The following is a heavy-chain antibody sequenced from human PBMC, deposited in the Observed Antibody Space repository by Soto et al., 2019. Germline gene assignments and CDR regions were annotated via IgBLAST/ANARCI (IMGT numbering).Heavy chain of an antibody. V-gene: IGHV1-2*04. Sequence: ASVKVSCKASGYTFTGYYIHWVRQAPGQGLEWMGWINPNSGGTNYAQKFQGWVTMTRDTSISTAYMELSRLRSDDTAVYYCARDVGYRSVGSRRERNYGRDVWGQWTTVTF. CDR1: GYTFTGYY. CDR2: INPNSGGT. CDR3: ARDVGYRSVGSRRERNYGRDV. J-gene: IGHJ6*02. D-gene: IGHD2-15*01.